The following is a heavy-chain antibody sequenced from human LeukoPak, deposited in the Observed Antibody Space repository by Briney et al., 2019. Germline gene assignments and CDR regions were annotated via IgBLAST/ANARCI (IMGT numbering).Heavy chain of an antibody. J-gene: IGHJ3*02. D-gene: IGHD2-2*01. CDR2: INSDGSST. CDR3: ARDRTADGFDI. V-gene: IGHV3-74*01. Sequence: GGSLRLSCAASGFTFSSYWMHWVRQAPGKGLVWVSRINSDGSSTSYADSVKGRFTISRDNAKNSLYLQMNSLRAEDTAVYYCARDRTADGFDIWGQGTMVTVSS. CDR1: GFTFSSYW.